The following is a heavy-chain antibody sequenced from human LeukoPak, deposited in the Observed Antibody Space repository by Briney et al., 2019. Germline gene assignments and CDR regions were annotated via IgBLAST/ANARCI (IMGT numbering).Heavy chain of an antibody. CDR1: GFTFRNFW. Sequence: PGGSLRLSCAASGFTFRNFWMSWVRQAPGRGLEWVGNIHPEGNEKYHVESVKGRFTISRDNAKSSLFLQMNSLRAEDAAVYYCARDKPRGSYYGSIFDSWGQGTLVTVSS. J-gene: IGHJ4*02. D-gene: IGHD1-26*01. V-gene: IGHV3-7*01. CDR2: IHPEGNEK. CDR3: ARDKPRGSYYGSIFDS.